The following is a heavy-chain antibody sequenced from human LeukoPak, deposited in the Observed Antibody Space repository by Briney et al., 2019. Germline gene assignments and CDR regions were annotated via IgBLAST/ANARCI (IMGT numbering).Heavy chain of an antibody. CDR1: GFTFGSYA. CDR3: AKGKSYNYYDNSGYYEH. Sequence: PGGSLRLSCAPSGFTFGSYAMSWVRQAPGKGLEWVSAISGSGSSTYYAESVEGRFTISRDNSKNSLYLQMNSLRAEDTAVYYCAKGKSYNYYDNSGYYEHWGQGTLVTVSS. CDR2: ISGSGSST. J-gene: IGHJ4*02. D-gene: IGHD3-22*01. V-gene: IGHV3-23*01.